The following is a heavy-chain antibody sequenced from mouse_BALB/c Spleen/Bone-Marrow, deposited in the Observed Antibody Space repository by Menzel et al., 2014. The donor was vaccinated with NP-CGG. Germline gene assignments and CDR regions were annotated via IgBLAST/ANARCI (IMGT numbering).Heavy chain of an antibody. V-gene: IGHV3-1*02. Sequence: VQLQQSGPDLVKPSQSVSLTCTVTAYSITSDYGWHWILQFPGNRPEWMAYIHYSGNTDYNPSLKSRISITRDTSKNQFFLQLNSVTTEDTATYYRARETAIVADFDYWGQGTTLTVSS. J-gene: IGHJ2*01. CDR1: AYSITSDYG. D-gene: IGHD1-1*01. CDR3: ARETAIVADFDY. CDR2: IHYSGNT.